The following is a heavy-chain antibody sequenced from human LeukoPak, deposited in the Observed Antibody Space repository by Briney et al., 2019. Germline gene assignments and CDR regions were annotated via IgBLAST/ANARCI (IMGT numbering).Heavy chain of an antibody. V-gene: IGHV3-43*01. CDR2: ISWDGGST. CDR3: AKGRYGDGESGYFDY. D-gene: IGHD4-17*01. Sequence: GGSLRLSCAASGFTFDDYTMHWVRQAPGKGLEWVSLISWDGGSTYYADSVKGRFTISRDNSKNSLYLQMNSLRTEDTAWYYCAKGRYGDGESGYFDYWGQGTLVTVSS. CDR1: GFTFDDYT. J-gene: IGHJ4*02.